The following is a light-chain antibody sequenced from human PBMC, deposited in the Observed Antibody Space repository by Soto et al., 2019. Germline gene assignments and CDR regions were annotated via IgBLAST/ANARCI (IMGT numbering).Light chain of an antibody. CDR2: GAS. J-gene: IGKJ3*01. CDR3: QQYGIPPFT. V-gene: IGKV3-20*01. Sequence: EIVLTQSPGTLSLSPGERATLSCRASQSVSSSYLAWYQQKPGQTPRLLFYGASSRATGIPDRFSGSGSGTDFTLTISRLEPEDLTVYYCQQYGIPPFTVAPGPKVDIK. CDR1: QSVSSSY.